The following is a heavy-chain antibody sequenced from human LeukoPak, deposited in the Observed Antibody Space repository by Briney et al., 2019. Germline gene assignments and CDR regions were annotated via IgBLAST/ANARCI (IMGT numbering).Heavy chain of an antibody. Sequence: PGGSLRLSCAASGLTVSNSHMSWVRQAPGKGLEWVSVIYSGVTMYYADSVKGRFTISRDNSKNTLHLQMNSLRAEDTAVYYCARLYNYGFSYWGQGTLVTGSS. CDR3: ARLYNYGFSY. CDR2: IYSGVTM. CDR1: GLTVSNSH. V-gene: IGHV3-53*01. J-gene: IGHJ4*02. D-gene: IGHD5-18*01.